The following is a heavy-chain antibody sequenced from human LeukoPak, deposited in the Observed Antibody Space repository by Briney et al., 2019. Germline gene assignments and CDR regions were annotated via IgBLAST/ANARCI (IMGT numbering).Heavy chain of an antibody. D-gene: IGHD3-22*01. CDR2: ISSSSSTI. Sequence: GGSLRLSCAASGFTFSSYSMNWVRQAPGKGLEWVSYISSSSSTIYYADSVKGRFTISRDNAKDSLYLQMNSLRAEDTAAYYCARVEGYYYDSSGLKGSFDYWGQGTLVTVSS. V-gene: IGHV3-48*01. J-gene: IGHJ4*02. CDR3: ARVEGYYYDSSGLKGSFDY. CDR1: GFTFSSYS.